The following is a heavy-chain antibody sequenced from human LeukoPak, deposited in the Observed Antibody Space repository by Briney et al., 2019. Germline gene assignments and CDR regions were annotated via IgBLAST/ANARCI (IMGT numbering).Heavy chain of an antibody. CDR3: ARGEGYSYGYRFDY. D-gene: IGHD5-18*01. J-gene: IGHJ4*02. V-gene: IGHV4-59*01. CDR1: GGSISSYY. Sequence: PSETLSLTCTVSGGSISSYYWSWIRQPPGKGLEWIGYIYYSGSTNYNPSLKSRVTISVDTSKNQFSLKLSSVTAADTAVYYCARGEGYSYGYRFDYWGQGTLVTVSS. CDR2: IYYSGST.